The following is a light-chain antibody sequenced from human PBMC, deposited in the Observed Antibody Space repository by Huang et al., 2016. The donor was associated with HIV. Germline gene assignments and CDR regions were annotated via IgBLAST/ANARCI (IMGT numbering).Light chain of an antibody. CDR2: WAS. CDR3: QQYFSART. J-gene: IGKJ2*01. Sequence: DIVMTQSPDSLAVSLGERATINCTSSQSLLYTSNNKNYLAWYQQKPGQPPRLLIYWASTRESGVPDRFSGSGSGTDFTLTISSLQAEDVAVYYCQQYFSARTFGQGTKVEIK. CDR1: QSLLYTSNNKNY. V-gene: IGKV4-1*01.